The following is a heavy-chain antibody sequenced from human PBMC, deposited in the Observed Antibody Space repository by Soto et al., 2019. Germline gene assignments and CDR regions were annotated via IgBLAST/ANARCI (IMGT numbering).Heavy chain of an antibody. CDR1: GGSISSGGYC. J-gene: IGHJ2*01. CDR3: ARDYGGAWYFDL. V-gene: IGHV4-31*03. CDR2: TEYSGST. Sequence: QVQLQESGPGLVKPSQTLSLTCTVSGGSISSGGYCWSWIRQHPGKGLEWIGYTEYSGSTYYNPSLKSRVTISVDTSKNQFSLKLSSVTAADTAVYYCARDYGGAWYFDLWGRGTLVTVSS. D-gene: IGHD3-16*01.